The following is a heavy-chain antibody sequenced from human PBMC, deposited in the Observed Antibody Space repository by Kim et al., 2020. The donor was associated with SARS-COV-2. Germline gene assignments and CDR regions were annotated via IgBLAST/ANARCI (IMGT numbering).Heavy chain of an antibody. V-gene: IGHV3-23*03. CDR3: ARWELLNDAFDI. CDR2: IYSGGSST. J-gene: IGHJ3*02. Sequence: GGSLRLSCAASGFTFSSYAMSWVRQAPGKGLEWVSVIYSGGSSTYYADSVKGRFTISRDNSKNTLYLQMNSLRAEDTAVYYCARWELLNDAFDIWGQGTMVTVSS. CDR1: GFTFSSYA. D-gene: IGHD1-26*01.